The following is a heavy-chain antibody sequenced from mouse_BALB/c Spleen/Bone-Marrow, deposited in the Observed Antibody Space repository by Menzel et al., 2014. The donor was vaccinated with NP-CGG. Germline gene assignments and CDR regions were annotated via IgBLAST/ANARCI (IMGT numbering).Heavy chain of an antibody. J-gene: IGHJ3*01. D-gene: IGHD2-1*01. CDR3: ARTGNYPAWFAC. CDR2: IWGGGST. Sequence: VHLVESGPGLVAPSQSLSITCTVSGFSLXRYSVHWVRQPPGKGLEWLGMIWGGGSTDYNSALKSRLSISKDNSKSQVFLKMNSLQTDDTAMYYCARTGNYPAWFACWGQGTLVTVSA. CDR1: GFSLXRYS. V-gene: IGHV2-6-4*01.